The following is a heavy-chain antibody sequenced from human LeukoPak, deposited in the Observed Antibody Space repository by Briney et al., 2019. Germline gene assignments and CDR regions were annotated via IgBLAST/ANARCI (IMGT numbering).Heavy chain of an antibody. Sequence: GGSLRLSCAASGFTFSSCAMSWVRQAPGKGLEWVSAISGSGGSTYYADSVKGRFTISRDNSKNTLYLQMNSLRAEDTAVYYCAKTPRSPMVRGVIITAHYYGMDVWGQGTTVTVSS. CDR3: AKTPRSPMVRGVIITAHYYGMDV. CDR2: ISGSGGST. V-gene: IGHV3-23*01. CDR1: GFTFSSCA. J-gene: IGHJ6*02. D-gene: IGHD3-10*01.